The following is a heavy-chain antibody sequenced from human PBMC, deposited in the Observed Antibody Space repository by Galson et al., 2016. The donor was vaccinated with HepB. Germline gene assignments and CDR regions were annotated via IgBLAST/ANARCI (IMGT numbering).Heavy chain of an antibody. V-gene: IGHV3-21*04. CDR1: GFTFRTYS. CDR2: ITSSSRDI. D-gene: IGHD3-10*01. J-gene: IGHJ1*01. Sequence: SLRLSCAASGFTFRTYSMTWVRQAPGKGLEWVSSITSSSRDIYYADSLKGRFTVSRDNAKNSLYLQINSLRAEDTALYYCAKATSGSAYGSRYFQHWGQGTLVTVSS. CDR3: AKATSGSAYGSRYFQH.